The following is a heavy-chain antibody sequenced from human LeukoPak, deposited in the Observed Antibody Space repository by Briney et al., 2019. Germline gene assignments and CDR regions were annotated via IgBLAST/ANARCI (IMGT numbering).Heavy chain of an antibody. J-gene: IGHJ4*02. CDR2: ISGSGGST. D-gene: IGHD3-10*01. CDR1: GFTFSSYG. V-gene: IGHV3-23*01. CDR3: ARSVDGSGSYWPLY. Sequence: GWSLRLSCAASGFTFSSYGMRWVRQAPGKGLKWVSAISGSGGSTYYADSVKGRFTISRDNSKNSLYLQMNSLRAEDTAVYYCARSVDGSGSYWPLYWGQGTLVTVSS.